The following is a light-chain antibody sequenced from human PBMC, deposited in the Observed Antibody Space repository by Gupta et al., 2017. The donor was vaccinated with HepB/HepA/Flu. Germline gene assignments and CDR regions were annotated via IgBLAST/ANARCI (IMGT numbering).Light chain of an antibody. V-gene: IGKV1-27*01. Sequence: DIQMTQSPSSLSASVGDRVTITCRASQGSSNYLAWYQQKPGKVPKRLIYAASTLQSGVPARFSGSGSGTDFTLKISSVEPEDVATYYCKQYKRCPRTFGQGTKVEIK. CDR3: KQYKRCPRT. CDR2: AAS. CDR1: QGSSNY. J-gene: IGKJ1*01.